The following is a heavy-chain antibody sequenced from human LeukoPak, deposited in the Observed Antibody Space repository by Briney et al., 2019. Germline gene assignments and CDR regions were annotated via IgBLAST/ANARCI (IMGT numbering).Heavy chain of an antibody. Sequence: SETLSLTCAVYGGSFSGYYWSWIRQPPGKGLEWIGEINHSGSTNYNPSLKSRVTISVDTSKNQFSLKLSSVTAADTAVYYCARAARAVAGKRPFDYWGQGTLVTVSS. D-gene: IGHD6-19*01. V-gene: IGHV4-34*01. CDR2: INHSGST. CDR3: ARAARAVAGKRPFDY. J-gene: IGHJ4*02. CDR1: GGSFSGYY.